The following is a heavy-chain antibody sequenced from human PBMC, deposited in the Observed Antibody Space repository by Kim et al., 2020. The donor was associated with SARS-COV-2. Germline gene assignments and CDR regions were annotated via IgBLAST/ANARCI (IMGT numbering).Heavy chain of an antibody. J-gene: IGHJ4*02. CDR3: AREGRIAVAGPFDY. CDR2: TYYRSKWYN. V-gene: IGHV6-1*01. D-gene: IGHD6-19*01. Sequence: SQTLSLTCAISGDSVSSNSAAWNWIRQSPSRGLEWLGRTYYRSKWYNDYAVSVKSRITINPDTSKNQFTLQLNSLTPEDTAVYYCAREGRIAVAGPFDYWGQGTLVTVSS. CDR1: GDSVSSNSAA.